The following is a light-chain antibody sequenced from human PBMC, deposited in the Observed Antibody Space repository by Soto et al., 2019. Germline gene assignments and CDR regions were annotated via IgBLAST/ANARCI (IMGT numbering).Light chain of an antibody. CDR1: QSVSSN. J-gene: IGKJ4*01. CDR3: KQYENWPSLT. CDR2: GVS. V-gene: IGKV3-15*01. Sequence: EIVMTQSPATLSVSPGERATLACRASQSVSSNLAWYQQKPGQAPRLLIYGVSTRATGIPARFSGSGYGTEFTLTISSLQSEDLAVYHCKQYENWPSLTFGRGTKVEIK.